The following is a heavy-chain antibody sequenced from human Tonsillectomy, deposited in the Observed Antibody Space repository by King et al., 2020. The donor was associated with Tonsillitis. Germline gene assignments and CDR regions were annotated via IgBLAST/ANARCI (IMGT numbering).Heavy chain of an antibody. V-gene: IGHV3-30*03. CDR3: ATGEEVADGMDV. CDR2: ISYDGSNK. CDR1: GFTFSSYV. Sequence: VQLVESGGGVVQPGRSLRLSCAASGFTFSSYVMHWVRQAPGTGLEWVTLISYDGSNKYYADSLKGRFTISIDNSRNKLYLQMSSLRPEDTAVYDCATGEEVADGMDVWGQGTTVTVSS. J-gene: IGHJ6*02. D-gene: IGHD1-26*01.